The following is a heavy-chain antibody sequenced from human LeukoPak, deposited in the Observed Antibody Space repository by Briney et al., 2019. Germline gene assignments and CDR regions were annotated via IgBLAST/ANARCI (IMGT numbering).Heavy chain of an antibody. CDR1: GFTFSSYW. Sequence: PGGSLRLSCAASGFTFSSYWMSWVRQAPGKGLEWVANIKQDGSEKYYVDPVKGRFTISRDNAKNSLYLQMNSLRAEDTAVYYCARDPGVYYYYMDVWGKGTTVTVSS. J-gene: IGHJ6*03. CDR2: IKQDGSEK. CDR3: ARDPGVYYYYMDV. V-gene: IGHV3-7*01.